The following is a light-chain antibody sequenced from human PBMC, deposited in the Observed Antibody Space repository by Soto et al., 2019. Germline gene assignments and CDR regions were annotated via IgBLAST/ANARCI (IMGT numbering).Light chain of an antibody. Sequence: DVVVTQSPLSLPVTLGQPASISCRSSQSLAHSDGSTYLNWFQQRPGQSPRRLIYKVSNRDSGVPDRFRGSGSGTDVTLKISRVEAEDVGVYYCMQGTHRPWTFGQGTKVEIK. V-gene: IGKV2-30*02. CDR2: KVS. CDR1: QSLAHSDGSTY. CDR3: MQGTHRPWT. J-gene: IGKJ1*01.